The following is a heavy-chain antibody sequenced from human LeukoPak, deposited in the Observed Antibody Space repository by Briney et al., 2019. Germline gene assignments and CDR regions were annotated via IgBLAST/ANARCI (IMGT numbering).Heavy chain of an antibody. D-gene: IGHD2-15*01. Sequence: PGGSLRLSCAASGFNFSNYGMHWVRQAPGKGLEWVAIISFDVSNEYYAGSVKGRFTISRDNSKNTLYLQMNSLRAEDTAVYYCAKDRRMILETYYFDYWGQGTLVTVSS. CDR2: ISFDVSNE. CDR1: GFNFSNYG. V-gene: IGHV3-30*18. CDR3: AKDRRMILETYYFDY. J-gene: IGHJ4*02.